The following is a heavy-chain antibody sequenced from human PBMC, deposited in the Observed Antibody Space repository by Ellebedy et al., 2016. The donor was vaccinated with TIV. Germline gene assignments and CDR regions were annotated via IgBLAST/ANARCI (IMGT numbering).Heavy chain of an antibody. J-gene: IGHJ4*02. CDR2: ISAYNGNT. Sequence: ASVKVSCKASGYTFTSYGISWVRQAPGQGLEWMGWISAYNGNTNYAQKFQGRVTMTTDTSTSTAYMELRSLRSDDTAVYYCARGLLGIAVAGPFDYWGQGTLVTVSS. D-gene: IGHD6-19*01. CDR3: ARGLLGIAVAGPFDY. V-gene: IGHV1-18*01. CDR1: GYTFTSYG.